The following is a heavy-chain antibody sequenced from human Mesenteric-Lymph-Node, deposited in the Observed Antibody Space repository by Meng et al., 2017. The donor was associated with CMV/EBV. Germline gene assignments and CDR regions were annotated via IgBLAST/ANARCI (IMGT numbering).Heavy chain of an antibody. J-gene: IGHJ4*02. D-gene: IGHD3-22*01. CDR2: IYYSGST. CDR3: AREPSAEYYYDSSGYYSD. V-gene: IGHV4-59*01. CDR1: GSISSYY. Sequence: GSISSYYWSWIRQPPGKGLEWIGYIYYSGSTNYNPSLKSRVTISVDTSKNQFSLKLSSVTAADTAVYYCAREPSAEYYYDSSGYYSDWGQGTLVTVSS.